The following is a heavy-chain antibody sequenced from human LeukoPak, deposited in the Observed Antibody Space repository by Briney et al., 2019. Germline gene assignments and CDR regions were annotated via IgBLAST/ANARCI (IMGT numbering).Heavy chain of an antibody. CDR3: ARNRYYYGSKNYGVPNWFDP. CDR2: IYYSGST. J-gene: IGHJ5*02. V-gene: IGHV4-39*01. CDR1: GGSISSNNYN. Sequence: SETLSLTCTVSGGSISSNNYNWGWIRQPPGKGLKWIGSIYYSGSTYYNPSLKSRVTISVDTSKNQFSLKLTSVTAADTAVYYCARNRYYYGSKNYGVPNWFDPWGQGTLVAVSS. D-gene: IGHD3-10*01.